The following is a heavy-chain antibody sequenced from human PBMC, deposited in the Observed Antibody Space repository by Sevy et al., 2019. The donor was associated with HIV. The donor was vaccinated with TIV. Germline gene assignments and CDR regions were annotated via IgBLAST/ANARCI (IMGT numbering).Heavy chain of an antibody. CDR3: TRWTAAQSIFDY. Sequence: GGSLRLSCTASGFTFGDYCMSWVRQAPGKGLEWVAFLKSDVYGGTVDHAASVRGRFVILRDDSKTIAYLQMNDLKTEDTGVYYCTRWTAAQSIFDYWGQGALVTVSS. D-gene: IGHD6-13*01. CDR2: LKSDVYGGTV. CDR1: GFTFGDYC. V-gene: IGHV3-49*04. J-gene: IGHJ4*02.